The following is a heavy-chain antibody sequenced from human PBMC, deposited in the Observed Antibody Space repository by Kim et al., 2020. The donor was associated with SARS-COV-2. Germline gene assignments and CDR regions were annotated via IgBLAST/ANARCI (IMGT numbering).Heavy chain of an antibody. CDR2: IDPSDSYT. CDR3: ARLGATYYYGSGSYTNWFGP. Sequence: GESLKISCKGSGYSFTSYWISWVRQMPGKGLEWMGRIDPSDSYTNYSPSFQGHVTISADKSISTAYLQWSSLKASDTAMYYCARLGATYYYGSGSYTNWFGPWGQGTLVTVSS. CDR1: GYSFTSYW. D-gene: IGHD3-10*01. V-gene: IGHV5-10-1*01. J-gene: IGHJ5*02.